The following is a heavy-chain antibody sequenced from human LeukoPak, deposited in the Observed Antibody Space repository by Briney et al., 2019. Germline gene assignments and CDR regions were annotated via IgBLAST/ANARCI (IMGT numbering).Heavy chain of an antibody. D-gene: IGHD6-19*01. CDR1: GFTFSSYD. CDR2: IGTAGDT. CDR3: ARVKSYSSGGLDAFDI. V-gene: IGHV3-13*01. Sequence: GGSLRLSCAASGFTFSSYDMHWVRHATGKGLEWVSAIGTAGDTYYPGSVKGRFTISRENAKNSLYLQMNSLRAGDTAVYYCARVKSYSSGGLDAFDIWGQGTMVTASS. J-gene: IGHJ3*02.